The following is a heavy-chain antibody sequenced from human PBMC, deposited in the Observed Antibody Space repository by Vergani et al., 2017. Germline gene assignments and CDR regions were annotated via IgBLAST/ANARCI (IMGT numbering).Heavy chain of an antibody. J-gene: IGHJ4*02. V-gene: IGHV4-59*01. Sequence: QVQLQESGPGLVKPSETLSLTCTVSGGSIRSYYWIWLRQPPGKGLEWIGYIYYSGSTNYNPSLKSRVTISVDTSKNQFSLKLSSVTAADTAVYYCARGPYYYGSGLGYWGQGTLVTVSS. D-gene: IGHD3-10*01. CDR1: GGSIRSYY. CDR3: ARGPYYYGSGLGY. CDR2: IYYSGST.